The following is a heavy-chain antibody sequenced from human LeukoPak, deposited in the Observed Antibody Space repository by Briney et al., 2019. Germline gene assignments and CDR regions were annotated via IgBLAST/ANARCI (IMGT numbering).Heavy chain of an antibody. CDR2: ISYSGST. CDR1: GGSVSSGSYY. V-gene: IGHV4-61*01. D-gene: IGHD6-19*01. J-gene: IGHJ5*01. Sequence: SETLSLTCTVSGGSVSSGSYYWSWIRQPPGKGLEWIGYISYSGSTNYNPSLKSRVTISVGTSKNQFSLKLSSVTAADTAVYYCASERHSSGWYVSWGQGTLVTVSS. CDR3: ASERHSSGWYVS.